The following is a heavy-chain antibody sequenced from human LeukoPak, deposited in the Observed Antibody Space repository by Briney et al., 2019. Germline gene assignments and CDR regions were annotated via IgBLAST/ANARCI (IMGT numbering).Heavy chain of an antibody. V-gene: IGHV1-2*02. CDR2: INPYTGGT. Sequence: ASVKVSCKVSGYTLTELSMHWVRQAPGQGLEWMGWINPYTGGTNYAQKFQGRVTMTRDTSIGTAYMELRRLRSDDTAVYYCARPYCSGASCHDYFDYWGQGTLVTVSS. J-gene: IGHJ4*02. CDR1: GYTLTELS. CDR3: ARPYCSGASCHDYFDY. D-gene: IGHD2-15*01.